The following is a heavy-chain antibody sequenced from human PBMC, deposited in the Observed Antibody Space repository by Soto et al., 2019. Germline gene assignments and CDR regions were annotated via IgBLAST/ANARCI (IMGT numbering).Heavy chain of an antibody. D-gene: IGHD6-6*01. CDR1: GGTFSSYA. V-gene: IGHV1-69*13. CDR3: ARMGIGVPPSYYYYGLEG. Sequence: SVKVSCTASGGTFSSYAISWVRQAPGQGLEWMGGIIPIFGTANYAQKFQGRVTITADESTRTAYMELSSLRSEDTAVYYCARMGIGVPPSYYYYGLEGWDQGPTVTV. J-gene: IGHJ6*02. CDR2: IIPIFGTA.